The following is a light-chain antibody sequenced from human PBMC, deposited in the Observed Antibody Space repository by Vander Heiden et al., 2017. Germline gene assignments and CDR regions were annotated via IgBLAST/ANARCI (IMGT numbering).Light chain of an antibody. CDR2: SAS. Sequence: DIRLTQSPSFLSASVGDRVTITCRASQDDSRYLAWYQQKPGKAPKLLIYSASTLQSGVPSRFSGSGSGTEFTLTISSLQPEDFATYYCQQSNSFPIYSFGPGSRVDFK. CDR3: QQSNSFPIYS. J-gene: IGKJ3*01. V-gene: IGKV1-9*01. CDR1: QDDSRY.